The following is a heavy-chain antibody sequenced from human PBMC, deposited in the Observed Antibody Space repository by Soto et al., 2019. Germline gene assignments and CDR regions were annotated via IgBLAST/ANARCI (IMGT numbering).Heavy chain of an antibody. CDR1: GFTFDDYA. Sequence: EVQLVESGGGLVQPGRSLRLSCAASGFTFDDYAMHWVRQAPGKGLEWVSGISWNSGSIGYADSVKGRFTISRDNAKKSLYLQMNSLRAEDTALYYCAKATSPYYYDSSGYYSWGQGTLVTVSS. D-gene: IGHD3-22*01. CDR2: ISWNSGSI. CDR3: AKATSPYYYDSSGYYS. J-gene: IGHJ4*02. V-gene: IGHV3-9*01.